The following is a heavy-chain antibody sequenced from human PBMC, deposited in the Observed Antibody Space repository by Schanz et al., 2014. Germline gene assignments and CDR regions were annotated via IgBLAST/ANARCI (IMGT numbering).Heavy chain of an antibody. CDR1: GFSFSSYA. Sequence: EVQLLESGGGLVEPGGSLRLSCAASGFSFSSYAMGWVRQARGKGLEWLSAMNESHSTIYYADSVRGRFTIARDNAENTLFLQMNSLRAEDTTVYYCARKVVATIGGYYDNWGQGTLVIVSS. J-gene: IGHJ4*02. V-gene: IGHV3-23*01. CDR2: MNESHSTI. CDR3: ARKVVATIGGYYDN. D-gene: IGHD5-12*01.